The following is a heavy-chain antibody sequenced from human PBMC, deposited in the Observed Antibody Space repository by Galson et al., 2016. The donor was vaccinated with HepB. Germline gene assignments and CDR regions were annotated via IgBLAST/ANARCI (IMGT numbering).Heavy chain of an antibody. D-gene: IGHD4/OR15-4a*01. CDR3: ATVDCSANYCYFPSYKSLDP. V-gene: IGHV1-2*02. CDR2: INPNSGGT. Sequence: SCKASGNPFTGSYVHWVRQAPGQGLEYMGWINPNSGGTYFTRRLHDRVTMTRDTSISPAYMELNSLRSDDTAMYYCATVDCSANYCYFPSYKSLDPWCQGTLVIVSS. J-gene: IGHJ5*02. CDR1: GNPFTGSY.